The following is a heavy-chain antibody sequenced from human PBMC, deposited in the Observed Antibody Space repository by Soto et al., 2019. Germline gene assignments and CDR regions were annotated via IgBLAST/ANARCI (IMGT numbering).Heavy chain of an antibody. V-gene: IGHV3-23*01. CDR2: ISGSGGST. J-gene: IGHJ6*02. CDR1: GFTFSSYA. Sequence: GGSLRLSCAASGFTFSSYAMSWVRQAPGKGLEWVSAISGSGGSTYYADSVKGRFTISRDNSKNKMYLQMNSLRAEDTAVYYCAKGKGVTGRTYYYYVMDVWGQGTTVTVSS. D-gene: IGHD1-20*01. CDR3: AKGKGVTGRTYYYYVMDV.